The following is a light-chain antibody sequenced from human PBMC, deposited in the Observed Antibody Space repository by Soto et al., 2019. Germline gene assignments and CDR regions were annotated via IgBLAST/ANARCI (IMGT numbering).Light chain of an antibody. Sequence: VMTQSPLSLPVTLGQPASISCRSSQTVLYSSNNKNHLAWYQQRPGQPPKLLFSWASTRESGVPDRFSASGSGTDFTLSIGSLQAEDVAVYYCQQYYSTPRTFGQGTKVDIK. J-gene: IGKJ1*01. CDR2: WAS. CDR3: QQYYSTPRT. V-gene: IGKV4-1*01. CDR1: QTVLYSSNNKNH.